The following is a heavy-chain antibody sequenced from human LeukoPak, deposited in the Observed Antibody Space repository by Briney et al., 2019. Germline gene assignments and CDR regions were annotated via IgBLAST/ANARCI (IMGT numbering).Heavy chain of an antibody. V-gene: IGHV1-69*06. Sequence: ASVKVSCKASGGTFSSYAISWVRQAPGQGLEWMGGIIPIFGTANYAQKFQGRVTMTEDTSTDTAYMELSSLRSEDTAVYYCATLAYGSGSYFNWFDPWGQGTLVTVSS. CDR1: GGTFSSYA. D-gene: IGHD3-10*01. J-gene: IGHJ5*02. CDR2: IIPIFGTA. CDR3: ATLAYGSGSYFNWFDP.